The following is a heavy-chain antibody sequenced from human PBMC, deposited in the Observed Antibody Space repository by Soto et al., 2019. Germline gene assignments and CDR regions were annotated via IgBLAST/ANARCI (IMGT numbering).Heavy chain of an antibody. Sequence: PSETLSLTCAVYGGSFSGYYWSWIRQPPGKGLEWIGEINHSGSTNYNPSLKSRVTISVDTSKNQFSLKLSSVTAADTAVYYCARTLDIVVVPAARMERYFDYWGQGTLVTVSS. CDR3: ARTLDIVVVPAARMERYFDY. CDR1: GGSFSGYY. D-gene: IGHD2-2*01. J-gene: IGHJ4*02. CDR2: INHSGST. V-gene: IGHV4-34*01.